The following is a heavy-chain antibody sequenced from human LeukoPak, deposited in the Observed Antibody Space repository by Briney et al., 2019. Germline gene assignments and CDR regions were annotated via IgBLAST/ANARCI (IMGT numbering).Heavy chain of an antibody. CDR1: GGSISSHY. J-gene: IGHJ4*02. V-gene: IGHV4-59*11. CDR3: ASNPDYYDSSAYWNY. D-gene: IGHD3-22*01. CDR2: IYNSGTT. Sequence: SETLSLTCTVSGGSISSHYWSWIRQPPGKGLEWIGYIYNSGTTSYSPSLESRVTISVDTSKNQFSLKLSSVAAADTAVYFCASNPDYYDSSAYWNYWGQGTLVTVSS.